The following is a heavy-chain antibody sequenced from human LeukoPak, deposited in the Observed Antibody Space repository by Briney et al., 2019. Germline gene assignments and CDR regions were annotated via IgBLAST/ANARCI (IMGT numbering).Heavy chain of an antibody. Sequence: SETLSLTCTVSGGSISSSSYYWGWIRQPPGTGLEWLGSIYYSGSTYYNPSLKSRVTISVDTSKNQFSLKLSSVTAADTAVYYCATYRDYGDYVHYFDYWGQGTLVTVSS. J-gene: IGHJ4*02. CDR1: GGSISSSSYY. CDR2: IYYSGST. V-gene: IGHV4-39*01. D-gene: IGHD4-17*01. CDR3: ATYRDYGDYVHYFDY.